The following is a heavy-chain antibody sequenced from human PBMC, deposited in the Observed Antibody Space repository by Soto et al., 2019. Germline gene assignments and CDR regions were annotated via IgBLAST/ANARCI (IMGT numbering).Heavy chain of an antibody. Sequence: SVKVCCKASGGTFSSYAISWVRQDPGQGLEWMGGIIPIFGTANYAQKFQGRVTITADESTSTAYMELSRLRSEDTAVYYCASTVGVTAPPDAFEIWGQGTMVTVSS. CDR1: GGTFSSYA. D-gene: IGHD2-21*02. CDR3: ASTVGVTAPPDAFEI. J-gene: IGHJ3*02. CDR2: IIPIFGTA. V-gene: IGHV1-69*13.